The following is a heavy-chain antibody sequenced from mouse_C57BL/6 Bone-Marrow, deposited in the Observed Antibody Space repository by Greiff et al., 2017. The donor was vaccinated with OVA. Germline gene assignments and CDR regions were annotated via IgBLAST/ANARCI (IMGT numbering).Heavy chain of an antibody. V-gene: IGHV1-64*01. CDR2: IHPNSGST. CDR3: TRNEDSSYFDY. D-gene: IGHD1-1*01. J-gene: IGHJ2*01. Sequence: QVQLQQPGAELVKPGASVKLSCKASGYTFTSYWMHWVKQRPGQGLEWIGMIHPNSGSTNYNQKFKGKAILTADKSSSTAYMELRSLTSEDSAVYYCTRNEDSSYFDYWGQGTTLTVSS. CDR1: GYTFTSYW.